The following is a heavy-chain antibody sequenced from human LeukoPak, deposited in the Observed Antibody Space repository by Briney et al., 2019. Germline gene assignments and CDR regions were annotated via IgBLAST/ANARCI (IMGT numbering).Heavy chain of an antibody. J-gene: IGHJ4*02. CDR2: IIPIFGTA. Sequence: SVKVSCKASGGTFSGYAISWVRQAPGQGLEWMGGIIPIFGTANYAQKFQGRVTITADESTSTAYMELSSLRSEDTAVHYCASLTVRGVISDYWGQGTLVTVSS. V-gene: IGHV1-69*01. CDR3: ASLTVRGVISDY. CDR1: GGTFSGYA. D-gene: IGHD3-10*01.